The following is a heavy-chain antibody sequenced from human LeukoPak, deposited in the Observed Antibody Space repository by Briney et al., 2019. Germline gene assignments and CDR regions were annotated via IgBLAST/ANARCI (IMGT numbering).Heavy chain of an antibody. CDR3: ASTRIQLWSAIDY. V-gene: IGHV4-39*07. CDR1: GGSISSSLYY. J-gene: IGHJ4*02. CDR2: IYYGGST. D-gene: IGHD5-18*01. Sequence: SETLSLTCTVSGGSISSSLYYWGWIRQPPGKGLEWIGSIYYGGSTYYNPSLKSRVTISVDTSRNQFSLKLSSVTAADTAVYYCASTRIQLWSAIDYWGQGTLVTVSS.